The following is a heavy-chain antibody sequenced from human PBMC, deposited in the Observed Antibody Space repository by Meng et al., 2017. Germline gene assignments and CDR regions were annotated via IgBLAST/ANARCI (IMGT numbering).Heavy chain of an antibody. Sequence: GESLKISCAASGFTFSSYAMSWVRQAPGKGLEWVSAISGSGGSTYYADSVKGRFTISRDNSKNTLYLQMNSLRAEDKAVYYCAKQEQQLVLWYYGMDVWGQGTTVTVSS. CDR3: AKQEQQLVLWYYGMDV. J-gene: IGHJ6*02. D-gene: IGHD6-13*01. CDR2: ISGSGGST. CDR1: GFTFSSYA. V-gene: IGHV3-23*01.